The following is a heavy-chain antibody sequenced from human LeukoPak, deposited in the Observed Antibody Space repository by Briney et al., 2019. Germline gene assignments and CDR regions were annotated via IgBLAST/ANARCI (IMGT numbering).Heavy chain of an antibody. CDR2: ISGSGGST. CDR1: GFTFSSYA. Sequence: PGGSLRLSCAASGFTFSSYAMSWVRQAPGKGLEWVSAISGSGGSTYYADSVKGRFTISRDNSKNTLYLQLNSLRAEDTAVYYCAPRPPTGYCSSTSCYTVGSPIDYWGQGTLVTVSS. J-gene: IGHJ4*02. CDR3: APRPPTGYCSSTSCYTVGSPIDY. D-gene: IGHD2-2*02. V-gene: IGHV3-23*01.